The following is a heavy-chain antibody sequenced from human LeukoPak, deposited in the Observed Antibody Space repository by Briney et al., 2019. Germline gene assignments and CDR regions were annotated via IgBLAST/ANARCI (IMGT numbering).Heavy chain of an antibody. CDR1: GFTFGDYA. CDR3: TRKEYSGGWYGLGAFDI. J-gene: IGHJ3*02. D-gene: IGHD6-19*01. CDR2: VRTKAHGATT. V-gene: IGHV3-49*03. Sequence: PGGSLRLSCTASGFTFGDYAMSWFRQAPGRGLEWVGFVRTKAHGATTEYAASVKGRFTISRDDSESIAYLQMNSLKIEDTAVYYCTRKEYSGGWYGLGAFDIWGQGTMVTVSS.